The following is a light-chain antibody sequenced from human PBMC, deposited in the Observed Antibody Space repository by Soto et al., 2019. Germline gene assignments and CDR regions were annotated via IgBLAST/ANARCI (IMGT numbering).Light chain of an antibody. CDR3: QVWDRISDVV. J-gene: IGLJ2*01. CDR1: NIGSKN. Sequence: SYELTQTPSVSVAPGQTARISCGGNNIGSKNVHWYQQKPCQAPVLVVYDDSDRPSGIPERFSGSNSGNTATLTISRVEAGDEADYYCQVWDRISDVVFGGGTKLTVL. V-gene: IGLV3-21*02. CDR2: DDS.